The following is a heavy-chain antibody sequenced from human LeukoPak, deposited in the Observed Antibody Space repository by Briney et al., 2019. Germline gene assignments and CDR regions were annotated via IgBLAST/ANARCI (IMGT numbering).Heavy chain of an antibody. Sequence: GVSLRLSCAASGFTVSSNYMSWVRQAPGKGPEWVSVIYSGGNTYYADSVKGRFTISRDNSKNTLYLQMNSLRAEDTAVYYCETYYYDSSGYFFDYWGQGTLVTVSS. CDR1: GFTVSSNY. J-gene: IGHJ4*02. V-gene: IGHV3-53*01. CDR3: ETYYYDSSGYFFDY. CDR2: IYSGGNT. D-gene: IGHD3-22*01.